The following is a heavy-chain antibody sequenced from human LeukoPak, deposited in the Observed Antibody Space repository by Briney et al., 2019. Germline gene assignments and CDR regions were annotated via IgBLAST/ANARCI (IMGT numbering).Heavy chain of an antibody. CDR2: MNPNSGNT. CDR1: GYTFTSYD. V-gene: IGHV1-8*01. CDR3: ARAAYCSGGSCYSDY. Sequence: ASVKVSCKASGYTFTSYDINWVRQATGQGLGWIGWMNPNSGNTGYAQKFQGRVTMTRNTSISTAYMELSSLRSEDTAVYYCARAAYCSGGSCYSDYWGQGTLVTVSS. D-gene: IGHD2-15*01. J-gene: IGHJ4*02.